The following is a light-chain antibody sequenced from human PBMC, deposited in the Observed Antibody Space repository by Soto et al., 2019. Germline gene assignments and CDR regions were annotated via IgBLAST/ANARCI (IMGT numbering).Light chain of an antibody. J-gene: IGKJ1*01. Sequence: DIQMTQSPSTLSGSLGDRVTITCRASQTIGSWLAWYQQKPGKAPKLLIYKVSTLKSGVPSRFSGSGTGKEFTLTISSLQPDDFATYYCQHYNSYSEAFVQGTKVELK. CDR3: QHYNSYSEA. V-gene: IGKV1-5*03. CDR1: QTIGSW. CDR2: KVS.